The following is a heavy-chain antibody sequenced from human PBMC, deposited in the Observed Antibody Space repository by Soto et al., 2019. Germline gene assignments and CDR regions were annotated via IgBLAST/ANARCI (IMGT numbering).Heavy chain of an antibody. Sequence: GASVKVSCKASGGTFSSYTNSWVRQAPGQGLEWIGRIIPILGIANYTQKYKGRGTITADKSTSTAYMKKSSLRTEDTTVKYYERYHSAAGTGERAFDIWGQGTMVTVSS. J-gene: IGHJ3*02. CDR1: GGTFSSYT. CDR3: ERYHSAAGTGERAFDI. V-gene: IGHV1-69*02. D-gene: IGHD6-13*01. CDR2: IIPILGIA.